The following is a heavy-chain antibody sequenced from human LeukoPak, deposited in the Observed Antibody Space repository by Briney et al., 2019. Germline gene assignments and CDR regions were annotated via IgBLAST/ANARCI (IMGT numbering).Heavy chain of an antibody. CDR1: GFTFSSYG. J-gene: IGHJ4*02. D-gene: IGHD2-15*01. Sequence: GGSLRLSCVASGFTFSSYGMHWVRQAPGKGPEWVAVISYDGSNKYYADSVKGRFTISRDNSKNTLYLQMNSLRAEDTAVYYCANTGLGYCSGGSCYFGGPFDYWGQGTLVTVSS. CDR2: ISYDGSNK. V-gene: IGHV3-30*18. CDR3: ANTGLGYCSGGSCYFGGPFDY.